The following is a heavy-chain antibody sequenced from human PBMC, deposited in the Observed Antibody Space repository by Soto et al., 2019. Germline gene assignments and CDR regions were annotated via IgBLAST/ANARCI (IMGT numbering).Heavy chain of an antibody. J-gene: IGHJ3*02. CDR3: ARGNYGSGSYYKIPPHDAFDI. Sequence: PSETLSLTCAVYGGSFSGYYWSWIRQPPGKGLEWIGEINHSGSTNYNPSLKSRVTISVDTSKNQFSLKLSSVTAADTAVYYCARGNYGSGSYYKIPPHDAFDIWGQGTMVTVSS. D-gene: IGHD3-10*01. CDR2: INHSGST. CDR1: GGSFSGYY. V-gene: IGHV4-34*01.